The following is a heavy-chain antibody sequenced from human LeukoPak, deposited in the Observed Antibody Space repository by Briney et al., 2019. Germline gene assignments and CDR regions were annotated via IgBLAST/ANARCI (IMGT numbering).Heavy chain of an antibody. CDR3: ASLKVYCSSTSCQRYYYYGMDV. CDR1: GGSFSGYY. CDR2: INHSGST. D-gene: IGHD2-2*01. Sequence: SETLSLTCAVYGGSFSGYYWSWIRQPPGKGLEWIGEINHSGSTNYNPSHKSRVTISVDTSKNQFSLKLSSVTAADTAVYYCASLKVYCSSTSCQRYYYYGMDVWGQGTTVTVSS. V-gene: IGHV4-34*01. J-gene: IGHJ6*02.